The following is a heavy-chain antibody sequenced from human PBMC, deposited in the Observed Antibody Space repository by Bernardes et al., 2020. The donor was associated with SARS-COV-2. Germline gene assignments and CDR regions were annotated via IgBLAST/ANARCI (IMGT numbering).Heavy chain of an antibody. CDR3: AREIAAAGNYYYYYGMDV. V-gene: IGHV1-18*04. CDR1: GYTFTSYG. Sequence: ASVKVSCKASGYTFTSYGISWVRQAPGQGLEWMGWISAYNGNTNYAQKLPGRVTMTTDTSTSTAYMELRSLRSDDTAVYYCAREIAAAGNYYYYYGMDVWGQGTTVTVSS. D-gene: IGHD6-13*01. CDR2: ISAYNGNT. J-gene: IGHJ6*02.